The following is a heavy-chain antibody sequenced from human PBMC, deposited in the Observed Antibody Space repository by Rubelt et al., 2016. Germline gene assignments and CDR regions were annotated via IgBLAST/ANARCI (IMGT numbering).Heavy chain of an antibody. J-gene: IGHJ4*02. Sequence: EVQLLESGGGLVQPGRSLRLSCAASGFTFRTYTMSWVRQAPGKGLEWVSGISGSGAGTYYTDSVKGRFTICRENSKNTLYVQMSSLRAEDSAVYYCAKLGGFDYWGQGTLVTVSS. D-gene: IGHD3-16*01. CDR1: GFTFRTYT. CDR3: AKLGGFDY. V-gene: IGHV3-23*01. CDR2: ISGSGAGT.